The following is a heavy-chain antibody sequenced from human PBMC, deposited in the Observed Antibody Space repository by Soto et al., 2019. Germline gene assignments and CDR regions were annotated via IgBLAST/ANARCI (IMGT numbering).Heavy chain of an antibody. J-gene: IGHJ4*02. CDR3: SRISQSDFWSGYYYFFDY. CDR1: GYTFTDYG. CDR2: ITAFNGNT. D-gene: IGHD3-3*01. V-gene: IGHV1-18*01. Sequence: QVHLVQSGAEVEKPGASVKVSCKASGYTFTDYGISWVRQAPGQGLQWMGWITAFNGNTKYAQQLQGRVTMTKDTSTSTAYMEVRSPESDDTAVYYCSRISQSDFWSGYYYFFDYWGQGTLVTVSS.